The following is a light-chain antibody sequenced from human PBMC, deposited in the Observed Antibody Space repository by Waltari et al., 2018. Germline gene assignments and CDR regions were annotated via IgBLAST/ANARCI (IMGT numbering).Light chain of an antibody. CDR3: MQILQPART. CDR1: QSLLHSNGYNY. J-gene: IGKJ2*01. V-gene: IGKV2-28*01. Sequence: DILLTQSPLSLPVTPGEPASIPCRSSQSLLHSNGYNYLDWYLQKPGQSPQVLIYLGSNRASGVPDRFSSSGSGTDFTLNISRVEAEDVGVYYCMQILQPARTFGQGTRLEIK. CDR2: LGS.